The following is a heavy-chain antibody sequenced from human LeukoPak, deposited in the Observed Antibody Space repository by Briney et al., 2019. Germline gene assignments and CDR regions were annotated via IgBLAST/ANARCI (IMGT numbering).Heavy chain of an antibody. CDR2: IYYSGCT. J-gene: IGHJ4*02. CDR1: VGPISNYY. V-gene: IGHV4-59*01. Sequence: SETLSLTCIVSVGPISNYYWSWIRQPPGKGLEWIGYIYYSGCTNYNPSLKSRVTISVDTSKNQFSLRLSSVAAADTAVYYCARSPRGGTKTYFDYWGQGTLVTVSP. D-gene: IGHD1-14*01. CDR3: ARSPRGGTKTYFDY.